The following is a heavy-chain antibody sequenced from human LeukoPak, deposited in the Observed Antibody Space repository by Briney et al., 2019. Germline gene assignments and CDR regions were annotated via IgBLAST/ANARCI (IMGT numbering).Heavy chain of an antibody. D-gene: IGHD3-22*01. Sequence: SVKVSCKASGGTFSSYAISWVRQAPGQGLEWMGGIIPIFGTANYAQKFQGRVTITTDESTSTAYVELSSLRSEDTAVYYCARVPHPSGYPYYFDYWGQGTLVTVSS. CDR2: IIPIFGTA. CDR1: GGTFSSYA. J-gene: IGHJ4*02. CDR3: ARVPHPSGYPYYFDY. V-gene: IGHV1-69*05.